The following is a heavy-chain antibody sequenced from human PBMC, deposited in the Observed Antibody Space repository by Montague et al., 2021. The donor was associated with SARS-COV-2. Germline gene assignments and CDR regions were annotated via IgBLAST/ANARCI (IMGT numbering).Heavy chain of an antibody. CDR3: AKDPHYDFWSGCYLDY. Sequence: SLRLSCAASGFTFSNYAMSWVRQAPGKGLEWVSAVSGSGGSTYYADSVKGRFTISRDNSKNTLYLQMNSLRAEDTAVYYCAKDPHYDFWSGCYLDYWGQGTLVTVSS. J-gene: IGHJ4*02. CDR2: VSGSGGST. V-gene: IGHV3-23*01. D-gene: IGHD3-3*01. CDR1: GFTFSNYA.